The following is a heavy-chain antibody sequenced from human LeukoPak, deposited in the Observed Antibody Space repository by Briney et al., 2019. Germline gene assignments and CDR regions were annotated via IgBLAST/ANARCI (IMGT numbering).Heavy chain of an antibody. Sequence: ASVKVSCKASGYTFTGYYMHWVRQTPGQGLEWMGWINPNSGGTNYAQKFPGRVTMNRDTSISTAYMELSRLRSDDTAVYYCARESVLLWFGESKRDAFDIWGQGTMVTVSS. V-gene: IGHV1-2*02. J-gene: IGHJ3*02. CDR2: INPNSGGT. CDR1: GYTFTGYY. CDR3: ARESVLLWFGESKRDAFDI. D-gene: IGHD3-10*01.